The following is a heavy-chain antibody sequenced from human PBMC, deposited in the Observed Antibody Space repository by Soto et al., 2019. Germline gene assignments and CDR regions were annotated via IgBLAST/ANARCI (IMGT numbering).Heavy chain of an antibody. CDR3: ARASYSSSPLGYYYYYGMDV. D-gene: IGHD6-6*01. J-gene: IGHJ6*02. V-gene: IGHV1-69*06. CDR1: GGTFSSYA. CDR2: IMPIFGTA. Sequence: VKVSCKASGGTFSSYAISWVRQAPGHGLEWMGGIMPIFGTANYAQKFQGRVTINADKSTSTAYMELSSLRSEDTAVYYCARASYSSSPLGYYYYYGMDVWGQGTTVTVSS.